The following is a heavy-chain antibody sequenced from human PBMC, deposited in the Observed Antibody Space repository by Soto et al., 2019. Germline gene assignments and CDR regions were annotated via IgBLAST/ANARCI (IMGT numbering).Heavy chain of an antibody. V-gene: IGHV3-23*01. J-gene: IGHJ4*02. D-gene: IGHD2-21*02. CDR1: GFTFSDYA. CDR3: VKSDCDSGACHRLVQ. CDR2: ISGSGDFT. Sequence: GGSLRLSYAASGFTFSDYAMIWVRQTPRKGLEWVSSISGSGDFTSYLDSVKGRFTISRDNSRSTLYLQVNNLRADDMAVYYCVKSDCDSGACHRLVQWGQGT.